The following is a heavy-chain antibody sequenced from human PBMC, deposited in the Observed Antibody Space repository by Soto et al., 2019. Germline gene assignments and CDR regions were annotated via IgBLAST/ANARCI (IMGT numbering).Heavy chain of an antibody. D-gene: IGHD3-3*01. J-gene: IGHJ5*02. V-gene: IGHV3-23*01. CDR1: GFTFSSYA. CDR2: ISGSGGST. CDR3: AKVKRFLEWYWFDP. Sequence: GGSLRLSCAASGFTFSSYAMSWVRQAPGKGLEWVSAISGSGGSTYYADSVKGRFTISRDNSKNTLYLQMNSLRAEDTAVYFCAKVKRFLEWYWFDPWGQGTLVTVSS.